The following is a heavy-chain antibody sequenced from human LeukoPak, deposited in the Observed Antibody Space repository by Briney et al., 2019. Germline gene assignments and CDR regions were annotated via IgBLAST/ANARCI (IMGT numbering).Heavy chain of an antibody. V-gene: IGHV1-8*01. Sequence: ASVKVSCKASGYTFTSYDINWVRQATGQGLEWMGWMNPNSGNTGYAQKFQGRVTMTRNTSISTAYMELSSLRSEDTAVYYCARGPRPLDGYNSSYYYYYGMDAWGQGTTVTVSS. J-gene: IGHJ6*02. CDR3: ARGPRPLDGYNSSYYYYYGMDA. D-gene: IGHD5-24*01. CDR2: MNPNSGNT. CDR1: GYTFTSYD.